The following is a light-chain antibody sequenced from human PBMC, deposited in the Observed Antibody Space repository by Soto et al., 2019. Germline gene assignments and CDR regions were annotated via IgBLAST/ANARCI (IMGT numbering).Light chain of an antibody. CDR2: GAS. V-gene: IGKV3-20*01. J-gene: IGKJ5*01. CDR3: QHFGDSPIT. Sequence: EIVLTQSPGTLSLSPGEIATLSCRASQSVSSTYLAWCQQKPGQAPRLLIYGASTRATGIPDRFSGTGSGTDFTLTISRLEPEDFAVYYCQHFGDSPITFGQGTRLE. CDR1: QSVSSTY.